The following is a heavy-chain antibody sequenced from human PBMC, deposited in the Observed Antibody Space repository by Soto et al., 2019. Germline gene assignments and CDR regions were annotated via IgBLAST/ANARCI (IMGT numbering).Heavy chain of an antibody. CDR2: IYSGGST. Sequence: VQLVETGGGLIQPGGSLRLSCAASGFTVSSNYMSWVRQAPGKGLEWVSVIYSGGSTYYADSVKGRFTISRDNSKNTLYLQMNSLRAEDTAVYYCASYSYGLYYVDYWGQGTRVTVSS. CDR3: ASYSYGLYYVDY. D-gene: IGHD5-18*01. V-gene: IGHV3-53*02. J-gene: IGHJ4*02. CDR1: GFTVSSNY.